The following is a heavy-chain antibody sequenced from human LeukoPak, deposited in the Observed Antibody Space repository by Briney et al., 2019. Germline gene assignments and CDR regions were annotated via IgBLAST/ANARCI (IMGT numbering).Heavy chain of an antibody. V-gene: IGHV4-59*01. CDR2: IYYSGST. Sequence: SETLSLTCTVSGGSISSYYWSWIRQPPGKGLEWIGYIYYSGSTNYNPSLKSRVTISVDTSKNQFSLKLSSVTAADTAVYYCARGGRWGDFWSGYCIHWGQGTLVTVSS. J-gene: IGHJ4*02. D-gene: IGHD3-3*01. CDR1: GGSISSYY. CDR3: ARGGRWGDFWSGYCIH.